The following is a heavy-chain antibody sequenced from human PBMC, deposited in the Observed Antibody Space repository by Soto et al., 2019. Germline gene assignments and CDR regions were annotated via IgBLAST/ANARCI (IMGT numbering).Heavy chain of an antibody. D-gene: IGHD3-22*01. CDR1: GGSLSSYY. CDR3: ARLGGFYQSLDS. V-gene: IGHV4-59*08. CDR2: IYYTGTT. J-gene: IGHJ5*01. Sequence: PSETLSLTWTVSGGSLSSYYWSWIRQPPGKGLEWIGYIYYTGTTTYNPSIKSRVTISVDSSKNQFSLNLTSVSAADTAVYYCARLGGFYQSLDSWGQGTLVTVSS.